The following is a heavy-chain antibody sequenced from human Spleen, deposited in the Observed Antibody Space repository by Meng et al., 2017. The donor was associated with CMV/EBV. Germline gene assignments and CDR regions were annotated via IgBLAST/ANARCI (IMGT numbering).Heavy chain of an antibody. CDR2: INPNSGGT. Sequence: ASVKVSCKASGYTFTGYYMHWVRQAPGQGLEWMGWINPNSGGTNYAQKFQGRVTMTRDTSISAAYMELSSLRSDDTAGYYCARDRRGTKLWQDHYYYGMDVWGQGTTVTVSS. CDR3: ARDRRGTKLWQDHYYYGMDV. J-gene: IGHJ6*02. V-gene: IGHV1-2*02. CDR1: GYTFTGYY. D-gene: IGHD3-16*01.